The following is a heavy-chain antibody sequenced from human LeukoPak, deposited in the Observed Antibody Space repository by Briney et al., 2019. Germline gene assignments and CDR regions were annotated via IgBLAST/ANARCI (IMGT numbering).Heavy chain of an antibody. D-gene: IGHD1-26*01. CDR2: IYYSGST. Sequence: SETLSLTCTVSGGSISSGGYYGSWIRQHPGKGLEWIGYIYYSGSTYYNPSLKSRVTISVDTSKNQFSLKLSSVTAADTAVYYCARETPIVGAPFDYWGQGTLVTVSS. V-gene: IGHV4-31*03. CDR1: GGSISSGGYY. J-gene: IGHJ4*02. CDR3: ARETPIVGAPFDY.